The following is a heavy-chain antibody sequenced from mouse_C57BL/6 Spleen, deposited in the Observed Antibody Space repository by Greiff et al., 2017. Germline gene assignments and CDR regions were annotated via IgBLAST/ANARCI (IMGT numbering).Heavy chain of an antibody. CDR2: IHPSDSDT. CDR3: ATPFYYYAVAWFAY. J-gene: IGHJ3*01. CDR1: GYTFTSYW. V-gene: IGHV1-74*01. Sequence: QVQLQQPGAELVKPGASVKVSCKASGYTFTSYWMHWVKQRPGQGLEWIGRIHPSDSDTNYNQKFKGKATLTVDKSSSAAYMQLRSLTSEDSAFYYCATPFYYYAVAWFAYWGQGTLVTVSA. D-gene: IGHD2-4*01.